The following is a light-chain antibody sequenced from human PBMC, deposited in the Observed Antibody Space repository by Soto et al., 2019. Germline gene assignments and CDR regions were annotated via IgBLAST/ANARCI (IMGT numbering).Light chain of an antibody. V-gene: IGKV1-39*01. J-gene: IGKJ5*01. CDR3: QQGYSLPIT. CDR1: QAIFTF. CDR2: ATS. Sequence: DIQVTQSPSSLSASVGDRVTITCRSSQAIFTFLNWYQQKEGKAPRFLIYATSNLQSGVPSRFSGTGSGTEFTLTISRLQPEYFATYFCQQGYSLPITFGQGTRLDIK.